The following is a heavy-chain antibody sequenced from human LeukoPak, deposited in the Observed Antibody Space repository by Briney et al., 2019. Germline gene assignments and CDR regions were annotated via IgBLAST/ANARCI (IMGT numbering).Heavy chain of an antibody. CDR1: GGSISSGSYY. Sequence: PSETLSLTCTVSGGSISSGSYYWSWIRQPAGKGLEWIGRIYTSGSTNYNPSLESRVTISVDTSKNQFSLKLSSVTAADTAVYYCARGLGGRYQLLYRLWAFDIWGQGTMVTVSS. D-gene: IGHD2-2*02. J-gene: IGHJ3*02. CDR2: IYTSGST. V-gene: IGHV4-61*02. CDR3: ARGLGGRYQLLYRLWAFDI.